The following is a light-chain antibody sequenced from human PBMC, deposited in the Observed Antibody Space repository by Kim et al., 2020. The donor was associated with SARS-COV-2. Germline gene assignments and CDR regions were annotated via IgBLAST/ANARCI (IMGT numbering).Light chain of an antibody. CDR2: DAS. CDR1: QSVSSY. V-gene: IGKV3-11*01. J-gene: IGKJ2*03. Sequence: LSWSPGERVTLSCRASQSVSSYLAWYQQKPGQAPRLLIYDASNRATGIPARFSGSGSGTDFTLTISSLEPEDFAVYYCQQRTNWPSFGQGTKLEIK. CDR3: QQRTNWPS.